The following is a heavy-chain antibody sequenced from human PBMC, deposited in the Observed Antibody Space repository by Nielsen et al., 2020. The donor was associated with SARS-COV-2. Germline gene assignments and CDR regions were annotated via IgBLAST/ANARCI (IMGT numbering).Heavy chain of an antibody. CDR3: AGRGGLLKGV. CDR2: ISGSGGST. Sequence: WIRQPPGKGLEWVSAISGSGGSTYYADSVKGRFTISRDNSKNTLYLQMNSLRAEDTAVYYCAGRGGLLKGVWGQGTTVTV. V-gene: IGHV3-23*01. J-gene: IGHJ6*02. D-gene: IGHD3-16*01.